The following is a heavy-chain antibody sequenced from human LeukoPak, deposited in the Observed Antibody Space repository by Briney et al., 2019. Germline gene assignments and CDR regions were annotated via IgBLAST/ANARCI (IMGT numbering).Heavy chain of an antibody. CDR1: GFTFSSYA. V-gene: IGHV3-23*01. CDR3: AKDTYDSSGYYLY. Sequence: PGGSLRLSCAASGFTFSSYAMSWVRQAPGKGLEWVSGISGSGGSTYYADSVKGRFTISRDNSKNTLYLQMNSLRAEDTAVYYCAKDTYDSSGYYLYWGQGTLVTVSS. D-gene: IGHD3-22*01. J-gene: IGHJ4*02. CDR2: ISGSGGST.